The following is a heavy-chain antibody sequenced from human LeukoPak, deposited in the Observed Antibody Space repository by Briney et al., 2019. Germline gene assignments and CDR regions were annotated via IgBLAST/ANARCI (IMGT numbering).Heavy chain of an antibody. V-gene: IGHV3-33*01. Sequence: GRSLRLSCAASGFTFSSYGMHWVRQAPGKGLEWVAVIWYDGSNKYYADSVKGRFTISRDNSKNTLYLQMNSLRAEDTAAYYCARDRTSGYDWDDAFDIWGQGTMVTVSS. CDR2: IWYDGSNK. CDR1: GFTFSSYG. J-gene: IGHJ3*02. CDR3: ARDRTSGYDWDDAFDI. D-gene: IGHD5-12*01.